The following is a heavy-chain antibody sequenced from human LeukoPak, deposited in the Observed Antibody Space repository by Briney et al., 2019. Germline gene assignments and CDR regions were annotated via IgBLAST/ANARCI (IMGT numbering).Heavy chain of an antibody. D-gene: IGHD2-2*01. V-gene: IGHV1-18*01. CDR1: GYTFTSYG. CDR2: INAYNGNT. J-gene: IGHJ6*03. Sequence: ASVKVSCKASGYTFTSYGISWVRQAPGQGLEWMGWINAYNGNTYYAQKLQGRVTMTTDTSTSTAYMELGTLGSDDTAVYYCARWGLVAPGTYYYYYMDIWGKGAKVTVSS. CDR3: ARWGLVAPGTYYYYYMDI.